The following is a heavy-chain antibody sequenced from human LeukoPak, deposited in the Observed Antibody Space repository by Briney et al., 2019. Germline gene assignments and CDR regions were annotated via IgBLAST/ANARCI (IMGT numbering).Heavy chain of an antibody. CDR3: AREVGVVDTAMAEWDWFDP. J-gene: IGHJ5*02. V-gene: IGHV3-21*01. D-gene: IGHD5-18*01. Sequence: GGSLRLSCAASGFTFSSYSMNWVRQAPGKGLEWVSSISSSSSYIYYADSVKGRFTISRDNAKNSLYLQMNSLRAEDTAVYYGAREVGVVDTAMAEWDWFDPWGQGTLVTVSS. CDR2: ISSSSSYI. CDR1: GFTFSSYS.